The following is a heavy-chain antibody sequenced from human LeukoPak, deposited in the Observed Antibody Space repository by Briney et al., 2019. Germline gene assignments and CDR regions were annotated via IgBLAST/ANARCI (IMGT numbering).Heavy chain of an antibody. CDR2: VTDSGSVTSST. CDR1: GFTFSSFA. CDR3: AKEGTYNNFWSGYFH. D-gene: IGHD3-3*01. Sequence: GGSLRLSCAASGFTFSSFAMSWVRQAPGKGLEWVSSVTDSGSVTSSTYYADSVKGRFTISRDNSKNTLYLQMNSLRAEDTALYYCAKEGTYNNFWSGYFHWGQGALVTVSS. V-gene: IGHV3-23*01. J-gene: IGHJ4*02.